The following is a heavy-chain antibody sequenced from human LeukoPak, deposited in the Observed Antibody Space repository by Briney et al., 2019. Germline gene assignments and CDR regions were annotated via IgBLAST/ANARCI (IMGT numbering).Heavy chain of an antibody. CDR3: AINQAGYCGGGSCYRHEFYYMDV. J-gene: IGHJ6*03. D-gene: IGHD2-15*01. CDR2: IIPIFGTA. CDR1: GGTFSGYA. V-gene: IGHV1-69*06. Sequence: SVKVSCKASGGTFSGYAISWVRQAPGQGLEWMGGIIPIFGTANYAQKFQGRVTITADKSTSTAYMELSSLRSEDTGMYYCAINQAGYCGGGSCYRHEFYYMDVWGKGTSVTVSS.